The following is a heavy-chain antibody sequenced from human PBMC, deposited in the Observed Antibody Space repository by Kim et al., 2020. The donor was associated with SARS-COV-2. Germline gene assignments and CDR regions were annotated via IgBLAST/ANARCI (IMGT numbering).Heavy chain of an antibody. CDR1: GGSISSYY. CDR3: ASLRGYYDSLFDP. Sequence: SETLSLTCTVSGGSISSYYWSWIRQPPGKGLEWIGYIYYSGSTNYNPSLKSRVTISVDTSKNQFSLKLSSVTAADTAVYYCASLRGYYDSLFDPWGQGTLVTVSS. J-gene: IGHJ5*02. V-gene: IGHV4-59*01. CDR2: IYYSGST. D-gene: IGHD3-22*01.